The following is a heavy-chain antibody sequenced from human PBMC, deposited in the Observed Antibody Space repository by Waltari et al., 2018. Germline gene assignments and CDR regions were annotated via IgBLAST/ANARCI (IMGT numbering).Heavy chain of an antibody. CDR2: IYSSGST. CDR3: ARALRFGELLGLDDLGYFDY. J-gene: IGHJ4*02. Sequence: YYWSWIRQSAGKGLEWIGRIYSSGSTNYNLSLKSRVTISGDTSKNQFSLKLTSVTATDTAVYYCARALRFGELLGLDDLGYFDYWGQGTLVTVSS. V-gene: IGHV4-61*02. D-gene: IGHD3-10*01. CDR1: YY.